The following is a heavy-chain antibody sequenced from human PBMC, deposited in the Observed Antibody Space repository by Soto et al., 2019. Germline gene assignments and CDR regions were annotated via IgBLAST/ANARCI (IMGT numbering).Heavy chain of an antibody. CDR3: ARDQSEWLLPEYYFDY. J-gene: IGHJ4*02. D-gene: IGHD3-3*01. CDR2: ISSSSSTI. CDR1: GFTFSSYS. Sequence: EVQLVESGGGLVQPGGSLRLSCAASGFTFSSYSMNWVRQAPGKGLEWVSYISSSSSTIYYADSVKGRFTISRDNAKNSLYLQMNSLRDEDTAVYYCARDQSEWLLPEYYFDYWGQGTLVTVSS. V-gene: IGHV3-48*02.